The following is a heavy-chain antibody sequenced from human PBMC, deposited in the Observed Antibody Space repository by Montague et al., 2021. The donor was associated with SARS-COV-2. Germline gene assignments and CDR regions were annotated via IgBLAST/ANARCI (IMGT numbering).Heavy chain of an antibody. CDR3: ARVGRQQLVRLSGIDV. Sequence: SETLSLTCTVSGGSISSSSYYWGWIRQPPGKGLEWIGSIYYSGSTYYNPSIKIRVPISVDTSKNQFSLKLSSVTAADTAEYYCARVGRQQLVRLSGIDVWGQGTTVTVSS. CDR2: IYYSGST. V-gene: IGHV4-39*07. CDR1: GGSISSSSYY. J-gene: IGHJ6*02. D-gene: IGHD6-13*01.